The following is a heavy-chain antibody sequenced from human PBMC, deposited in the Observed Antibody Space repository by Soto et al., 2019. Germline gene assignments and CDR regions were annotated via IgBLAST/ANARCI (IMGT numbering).Heavy chain of an antibody. CDR2: IYYSGST. V-gene: IGHV4-39*01. J-gene: IGHJ5*02. D-gene: IGHD6-13*01. CDR3: ARGRPGIAGVDP. Sequence: SETLSLTCTVSGGSISSSSYYWGWIRQPPGKGLEWMGGIYYSGSTYFNPSLKSRVTISVDTSKNQFSLKLSSVTAADTAVYYCARGRPGIAGVDPWGQGTLVTVSS. CDR1: GGSISSSSYY.